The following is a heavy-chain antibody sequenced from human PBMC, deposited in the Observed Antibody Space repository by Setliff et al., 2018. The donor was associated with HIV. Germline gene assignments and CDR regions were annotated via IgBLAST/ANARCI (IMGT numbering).Heavy chain of an antibody. J-gene: IGHJ6*03. V-gene: IGHV4-34*12. D-gene: IGHD6-13*01. Sequence: PSETLSLTCAVYGGSFSAYHWSWIRQTPEKGLEWIGEIVDSGSTNYSPSLKSRVTISLDTSKKQFSLRLSSVTAADTGVYYCARHRDPPGSSWIYYYYYMDLWGEGTTVTVSS. CDR1: GGSFSAYH. CDR3: ARHRDPPGSSWIYYYYYMDL. CDR2: IVDSGST.